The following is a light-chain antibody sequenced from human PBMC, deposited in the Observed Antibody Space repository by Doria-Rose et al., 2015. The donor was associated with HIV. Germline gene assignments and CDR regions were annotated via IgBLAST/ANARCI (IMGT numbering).Light chain of an antibody. Sequence: QSVLTQPPAVSGAPGQRVTISCTGSSSNVGAGYDVHWYQQLPGTAPKLLIYDNGNRPSVVPDRFSGSKSGYSASLAITGLQAEDEADYYCQSFDNSLTAWVFGGRTKLTVL. CDR2: DNG. CDR1: SSNVGAGYD. CDR3: QSFDNSLTAWV. V-gene: IGLV1-40*01. J-gene: IGLJ3*02.